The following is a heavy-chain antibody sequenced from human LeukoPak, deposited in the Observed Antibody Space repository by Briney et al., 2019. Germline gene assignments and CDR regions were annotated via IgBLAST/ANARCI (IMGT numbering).Heavy chain of an antibody. D-gene: IGHD3-10*01. CDR3: AKDVLYYYGSGRQNYFDH. V-gene: IGHV3-23*01. CDR2: TSGSGGST. CDR1: GFTFSSYA. Sequence: GRSLRLSCAASGFTFSSYAMSWVRQAPGKGLEWVSATSGSGGSTYHADSVKGRFTISRDNSKNTLYLQMNSLRAEDTAVYYCAKDVLYYYGSGRQNYFDHWGQGTLVTVSS. J-gene: IGHJ4*02.